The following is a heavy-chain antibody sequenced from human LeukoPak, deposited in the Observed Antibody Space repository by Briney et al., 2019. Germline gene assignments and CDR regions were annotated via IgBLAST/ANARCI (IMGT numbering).Heavy chain of an antibody. D-gene: IGHD4-11*01. J-gene: IGHJ4*02. CDR1: GGTFSSYA. V-gene: IGHV1-69*04. CDR2: IIPIFGIA. Sequence: SVKVSCKASGGTFSSYAISRVRQAPGQGLEWMGRIIPIFGIANYAQKFQGRVTITADKSTSTAYMELSSLRSEDTAVYYCARDSDTVTREYYFDYWGQGTLVTVSS. CDR3: ARDSDTVTREYYFDY.